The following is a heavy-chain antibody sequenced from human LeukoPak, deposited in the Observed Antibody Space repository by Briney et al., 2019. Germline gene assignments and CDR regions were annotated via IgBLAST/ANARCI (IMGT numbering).Heavy chain of an antibody. V-gene: IGHV1-8*01. CDR1: GYTFTTYD. CDR3: ASRSRGAPTAD. D-gene: IGHD3-10*01. J-gene: IGHJ4*02. CDR2: MNPNSGNT. Sequence: ASVKVSCKASGYTFTTYDLNWVRQATGQGLEWMGWMNPNSGNTGYAQKFQGSVTMTRNISITTAYMELSKLTSEDQAGYYCASRSRGAPTADWGQGTLATVSS.